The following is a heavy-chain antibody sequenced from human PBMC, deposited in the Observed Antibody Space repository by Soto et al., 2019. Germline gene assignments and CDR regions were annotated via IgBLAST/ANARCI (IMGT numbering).Heavy chain of an antibody. D-gene: IGHD3-10*01. Sequence: QVQLVESGGGLVKPGGSLRLSCAASGFTFSDYYMSWIRQAPGKGLEWVSYISSSGSTIYYADSVKGRFTISRDNAKNSLYLQRNSLRAEDTAVYYCARVSQGPYYYGSGYLPQRYYFDYWGQGTLVTVSS. J-gene: IGHJ4*02. CDR1: GFTFSDYY. CDR3: ARVSQGPYYYGSGYLPQRYYFDY. CDR2: ISSSGSTI. V-gene: IGHV3-11*01.